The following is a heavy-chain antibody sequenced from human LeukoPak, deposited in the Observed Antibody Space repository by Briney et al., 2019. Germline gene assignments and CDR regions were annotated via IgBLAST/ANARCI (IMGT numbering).Heavy chain of an antibody. CDR2: ISSTSDYI. CDR3: ARDGCSSISCYTSWFDP. V-gene: IGHV3-21*01. CDR1: GFTFSGYG. Sequence: GGSLRLSCAASGFTFSGYGMNWVRQAPGKGLEWGSYISSTSDYIYYADAVKGRFTISRDNAKNSLYLQMNSLRAEDTAVYYCARDGCSSISCYTSWFDPWGQGTLVTVSS. D-gene: IGHD2-2*02. J-gene: IGHJ5*02.